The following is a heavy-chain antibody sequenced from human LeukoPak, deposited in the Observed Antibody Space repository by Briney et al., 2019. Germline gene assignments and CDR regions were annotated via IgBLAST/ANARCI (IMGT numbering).Heavy chain of an antibody. CDR2: IHPNSGDT. CDR3: ARGLSLYDSSGYYVVWFDP. J-gene: IGHJ5*02. Sequence: ASVKVSCKASGYTFTGHYMHWVRQAPGQGPEWMGWIHPNSGDTIYAQKLPGRVTMTTDTSTSTAYMELRSLRSDDTAVYYCARGLSLYDSSGYYVVWFDPWGQGTLVTVSS. V-gene: IGHV1-2*02. D-gene: IGHD3-22*01. CDR1: GYTFTGHY.